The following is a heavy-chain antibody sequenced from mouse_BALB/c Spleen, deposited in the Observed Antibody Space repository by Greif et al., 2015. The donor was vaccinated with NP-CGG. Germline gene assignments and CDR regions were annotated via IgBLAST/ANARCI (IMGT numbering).Heavy chain of an antibody. CDR1: GSTFTRYW. CDR2: INPSNGRT. V-gene: IGHV1S81*02. CDR3: ARNGYFSY. Sequence: QVQLKQSGAELVKPGASVKLSCKDSGSTFTRYWMQWVKQRPGQGIEWIGEINPSNGRTNYNEKFKSTATLTVYKSSSSAYMQLISLSSEDSAVYDFARNGYFSYWGQGTLFT. D-gene: IGHD2-2*01. J-gene: IGHJ3*01.